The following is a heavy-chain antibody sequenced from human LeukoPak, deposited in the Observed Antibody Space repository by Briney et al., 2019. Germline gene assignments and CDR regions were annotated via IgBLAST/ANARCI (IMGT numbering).Heavy chain of an antibody. CDR1: GFTFSSYG. Sequence: GGSLRLSCAASGFTFSSYGMHWVRQAPGKGLEWVAVIWYDGSNKYYADSVKGRFTISRDNSKNTLYLQMNSLRAEDTAVYYCARARYQSSSWFDPWGQGTLVTVSS. CDR2: IWYDGSNK. V-gene: IGHV3-33*01. CDR3: ARARYQSSSWFDP. D-gene: IGHD3-16*02. J-gene: IGHJ5*02.